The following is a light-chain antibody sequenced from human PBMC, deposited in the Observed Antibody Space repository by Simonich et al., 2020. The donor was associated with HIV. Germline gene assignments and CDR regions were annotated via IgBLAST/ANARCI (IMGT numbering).Light chain of an antibody. CDR2: WAS. CDR1: QDVLYISNNKNY. Sequence: DIVMTQSPDSLAVSLGERATINCKSSQDVLYISNNKNYFGWYQQKPGQPPKLLIYWASTRESGVPDRFSGSGSGTDFTLTISSLQAEDVAVYYCQQYYSTPRTFGQGTKVEIK. J-gene: IGKJ2*01. CDR3: QQYYSTPRT. V-gene: IGKV4-1*01.